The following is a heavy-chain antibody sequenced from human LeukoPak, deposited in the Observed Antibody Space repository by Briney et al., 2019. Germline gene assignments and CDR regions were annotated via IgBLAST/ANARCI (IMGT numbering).Heavy chain of an antibody. CDR1: GGSISSSSYY. CDR3: ARDKAAADRSLDY. D-gene: IGHD6-13*01. V-gene: IGHV4-39*07. Sequence: SETLSLTCTVSGGSISSSSYYWGWIRQPPGEGLEWIGSIYYRGNTYYNPSLKSRVTISVDTSKNQFSLKLSSVTAADTALYYCARDKAAADRSLDYWGQGTLVTISS. CDR2: IYYRGNT. J-gene: IGHJ4*02.